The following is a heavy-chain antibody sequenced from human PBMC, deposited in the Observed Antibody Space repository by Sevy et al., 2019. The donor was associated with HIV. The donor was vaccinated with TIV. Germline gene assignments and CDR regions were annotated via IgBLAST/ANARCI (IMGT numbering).Heavy chain of an antibody. D-gene: IGHD3-22*01. V-gene: IGHV3-7*01. J-gene: IGHJ4*02. CDR2: IKQDGSEK. CDR1: GFTFSNYW. CDR3: ATDRYYDDTGAYFVFDY. Sequence: GGSLRLSCAASGFTFSNYWMTWVRQAPGKGLEWVANIKQDGSEKYYVDSVKGRFTISRDNAKNSLYLQMNSLRAEDTAVYYCATDRYYDDTGAYFVFDYWGQRTLVTVSS.